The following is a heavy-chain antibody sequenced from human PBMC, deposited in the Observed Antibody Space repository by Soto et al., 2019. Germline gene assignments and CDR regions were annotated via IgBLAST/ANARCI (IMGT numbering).Heavy chain of an antibody. CDR2: ISSSSTTI. V-gene: IGHV3-48*01. D-gene: IGHD6-19*01. Sequence: GGSLSLSCAASGFTFSAFSMNWVRQAPGKGLEWVSYISSSSTTIYYADSVKGRFTISRDNAENSLHLQVNSLRAEDTAVYYCAIDLQFSGRLSAQAFGYWGQGTQVTVSS. CDR1: GFTFSAFS. J-gene: IGHJ4*03. CDR3: AIDLQFSGRLSAQAFGY.